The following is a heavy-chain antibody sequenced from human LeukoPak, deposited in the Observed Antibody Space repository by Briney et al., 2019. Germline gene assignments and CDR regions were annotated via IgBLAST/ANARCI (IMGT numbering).Heavy chain of an antibody. CDR1: GGSISSYY. CDR3: ARLDSSSSFVS. CDR2: IYTSGST. J-gene: IGHJ5*02. Sequence: PSETLSLTCTVSGGSISSYYWSWIRQPPGKGLEWIGYIYTSGSTNYNPSLKSRVTISVDTSKNQFSLKLSSVTAADTAVYYCARLDSSSSFVSWGQGTLVTVSS. V-gene: IGHV4-4*09. D-gene: IGHD6-6*01.